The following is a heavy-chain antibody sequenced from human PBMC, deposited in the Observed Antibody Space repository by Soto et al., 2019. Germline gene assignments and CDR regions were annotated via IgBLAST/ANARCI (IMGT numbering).Heavy chain of an antibody. D-gene: IGHD1-1*01. CDR3: AHRVGLQGNWNGGYFDF. V-gene: IGHV2-5*02. CDR1: GFSLATSGVG. CDR2: IYWDDDK. Sequence: QVTLEESGPPRVKPTQTLTLTCTFSGFSLATSGVGVGWVRQPPGKALERLALIYWDDDKRYSPSLRSRLTVTKDTSRNPVVLTMTNMDPVDTATYYCAHRVGLQGNWNGGYFDFWGQGALVTVSS. J-gene: IGHJ4*02.